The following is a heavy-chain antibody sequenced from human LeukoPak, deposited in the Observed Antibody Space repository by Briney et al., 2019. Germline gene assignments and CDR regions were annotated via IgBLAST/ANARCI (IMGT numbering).Heavy chain of an antibody. CDR3: ARGRGCSSTICLNWFDP. V-gene: IGHV1-8*01. CDR1: GYTFTSYD. D-gene: IGHD2-2*01. J-gene: IGHJ5*02. CDR2: MNPNSGNT. Sequence: GASVNVSCMASGYTFTSYDINWVRQATGEGLEWMGWMNPNSGNTGYAQKFQGRVTMTRNTSISTAYMELSSLRSEDTAVYYCARGRGCSSTICLNWFDPWGQGTLVTVSS.